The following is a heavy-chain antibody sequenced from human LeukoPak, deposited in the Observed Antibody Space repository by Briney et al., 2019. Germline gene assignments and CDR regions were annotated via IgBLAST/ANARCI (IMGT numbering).Heavy chain of an antibody. V-gene: IGHV1-18*01. J-gene: IGHJ4*02. CDR2: ISAYNGNT. CDR1: GYTLTSYG. Sequence: ASVKVSCKASGYTLTSYGISWVRQAPGQGLEWMGWISAYNGNTNYAQKLQGRVTMTTDTSTSTAYMELRSLRSDATAVYYCARHVVPERDFDYWGQGTLVTVSS. D-gene: IGHD2-2*01. CDR3: ARHVVPERDFDY.